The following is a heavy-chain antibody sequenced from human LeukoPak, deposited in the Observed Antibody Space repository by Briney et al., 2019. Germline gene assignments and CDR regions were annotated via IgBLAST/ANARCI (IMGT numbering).Heavy chain of an antibody. CDR1: GGSFTGNY. CDR2: INHSGNS. V-gene: IGHV4-34*01. Sequence: PSETLSLTCAVYGGSFTGNYWIWIRQPPGKGLEWIGEINHSGNSNYNPSLKSRVTMSVDTSKNQISLKLSSVTAADTAIYYCARKAVGPTSNYFDYWGQGTLVTVSS. D-gene: IGHD1-26*01. J-gene: IGHJ4*02. CDR3: ARKAVGPTSNYFDY.